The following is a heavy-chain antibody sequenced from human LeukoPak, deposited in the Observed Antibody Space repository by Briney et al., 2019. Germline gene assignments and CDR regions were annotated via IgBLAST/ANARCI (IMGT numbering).Heavy chain of an antibody. V-gene: IGHV4-59*01. D-gene: IGHD6-19*01. CDR2: IYYSGST. J-gene: IGHJ3*02. CDR3: ASSHSGWYGWCAFDI. Sequence: PSETLSLTCTVSGGSISSYYWSWIRQPPGKGLEWIGYIYYSGSTNYNPSLKSRVTISVDTSKNQFSLKLSSVTAADTAVYYCASSHSGWYGWCAFDIWGQGTMVTVSS. CDR1: GGSISSYY.